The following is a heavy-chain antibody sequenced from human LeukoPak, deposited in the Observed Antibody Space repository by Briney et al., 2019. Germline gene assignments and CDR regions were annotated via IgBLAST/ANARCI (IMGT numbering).Heavy chain of an antibody. D-gene: IGHD3-10*01. Sequence: GGSLRLSCAASGFTFSSYEMNWVRQAPGKGLEWVSYISSSGSTIYYADSVKGRFTISRDNAKNSLYLQMNSLRAEDTAVYYCARGQNYYGSGSQTFDIWGQGTMVTVSS. CDR3: ARGQNYYGSGSQTFDI. V-gene: IGHV3-48*03. CDR2: ISSSGSTI. J-gene: IGHJ3*02. CDR1: GFTFSSYE.